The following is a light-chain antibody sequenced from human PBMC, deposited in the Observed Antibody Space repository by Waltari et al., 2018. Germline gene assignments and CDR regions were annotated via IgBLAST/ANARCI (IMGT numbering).Light chain of an antibody. Sequence: QSALTQPASVSGSPGQSITVSCTETSSDVGNYNLVSWYQQHPGTAPTLMIYEVSKRASGVSNRFSGSKSGNTASLTISGLQAEDEADYYCCSYAGIVVFGGGTKLTVL. V-gene: IGLV2-23*02. CDR1: SSDVGNYNL. J-gene: IGLJ2*01. CDR3: CSYAGIVV. CDR2: EVS.